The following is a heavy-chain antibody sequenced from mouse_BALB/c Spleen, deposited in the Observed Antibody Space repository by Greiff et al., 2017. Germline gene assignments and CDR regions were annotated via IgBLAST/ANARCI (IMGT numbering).Heavy chain of an antibody. CDR2: IRSKSNNYAT. V-gene: IGHV10-1*02. CDR1: GFTFNTYA. D-gene: IGHD1-1*01. CDR3: VREDGSSYWYFDV. Sequence: EVKLVEPGGGLVQPKGSLKLSCAASGFTFNTYAMNWVRQAPGKGLEWVARIRSKSNNYATYYADSVKDRFTISRDDSQSMLYLQMNNLKTEDTAMYYCVREDGSSYWYFDVWGAGTTVTVSS. J-gene: IGHJ1*01.